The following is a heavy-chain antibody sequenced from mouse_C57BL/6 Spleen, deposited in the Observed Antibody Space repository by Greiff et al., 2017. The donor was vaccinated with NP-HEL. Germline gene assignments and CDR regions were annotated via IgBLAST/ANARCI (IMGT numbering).Heavy chain of an antibody. J-gene: IGHJ1*03. D-gene: IGHD2-5*01. V-gene: IGHV1-22*01. CDR3: ARDYYSNHYWYFDV. CDR2: INPNNGGT. CDR1: GYTFTDYN. Sequence: EVQLQQSGPELVKPGASVKMSCKASGYTFTDYNMHWVKQSHGKSLEWIGYINPNNGGTSYNQKFKGKATLTVNKSSSTAYMELRSLTSEDSAVYYCARDYYSNHYWYFDVWGTGTTVTVSS.